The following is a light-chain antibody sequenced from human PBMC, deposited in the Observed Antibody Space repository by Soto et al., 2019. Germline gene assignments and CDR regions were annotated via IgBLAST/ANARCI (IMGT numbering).Light chain of an antibody. J-gene: IGLJ3*02. CDR1: SSDVAGYNY. Sequence: QSALTQPASVSGSPGQSITISCTGTSSDVAGYNYVSWYQHHPGKAPKLLIYEVSDRPSGVSTRFSGSKSGNTASLTISGLRPEDEANYYCSSYTSDNTLVFGEGTQLTVL. V-gene: IGLV2-14*01. CDR2: EVS. CDR3: SSYTSDNTLV.